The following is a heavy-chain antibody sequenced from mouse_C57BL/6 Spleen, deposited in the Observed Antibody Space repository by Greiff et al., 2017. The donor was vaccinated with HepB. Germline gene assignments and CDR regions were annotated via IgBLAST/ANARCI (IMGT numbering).Heavy chain of an antibody. V-gene: IGHV1-82*01. CDR2: IYPGDGDT. CDR1: GYAFSSSW. D-gene: IGHD2-1*01. CDR3: ARRKIYYGNERDYYAMDY. Sequence: QVQLQQSGPELVKPGASVKISCKASGYAFSSSWMNWVKQRPGKGLEWIGRIYPGDGDTNYNGKFKGKATLTADKSSSTAYMQLSSLTSEDSAVYFCARRKIYYGNERDYYAMDYWGQGTSVTVSS. J-gene: IGHJ4*01.